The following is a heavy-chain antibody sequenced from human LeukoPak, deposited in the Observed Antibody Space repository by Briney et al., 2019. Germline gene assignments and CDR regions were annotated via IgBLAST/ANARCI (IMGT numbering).Heavy chain of an antibody. D-gene: IGHD3-22*01. CDR3: ARDRFDDSSGYYYHYYYYMDV. V-gene: IGHV4-39*07. CDR1: GGSIISSSYY. Sequence: SETLSLTCTVSGGSIISSSYYWDWIRQPPGKGLEWIGSIYYSGSTYYNPSLKSRVTISVDTSKSQFSLKVSSVTAADTAVYYCARDRFDDSSGYYYHYYYYMDVWGKGTTVTVSS. CDR2: IYYSGST. J-gene: IGHJ6*03.